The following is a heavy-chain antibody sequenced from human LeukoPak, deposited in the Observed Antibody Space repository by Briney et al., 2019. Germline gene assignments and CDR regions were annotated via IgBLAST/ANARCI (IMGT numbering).Heavy chain of an antibody. CDR1: GFTFSSYG. CDR2: IWYDGSNK. D-gene: IGHD3-22*01. J-gene: IGHJ6*02. V-gene: IGHV3-33*01. CDR3: ARGTDYYDSSGYYPPYYYGMDV. Sequence: QAGGSLRLSCAASGFTFSSYGMHWVRQAPGKGLEWVAVIWYDGSNKYYADSVKGRFTISRDNSKNTLYLQMNSLRAEDTAVYYCARGTDYYDSSGYYPPYYYGMDVWGQGTRSPSP.